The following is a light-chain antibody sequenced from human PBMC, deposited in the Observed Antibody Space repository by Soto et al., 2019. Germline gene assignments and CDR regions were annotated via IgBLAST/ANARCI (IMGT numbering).Light chain of an antibody. CDR3: QQYNSYSFT. CDR1: QSISSW. CDR2: KAS. V-gene: IGKV1-5*03. J-gene: IGKJ5*01. Sequence: DIQMTQSPSTLSATVGDRVTITCRASQSISSWLAWYQHKPGKAPKLLIYKASSLESGVPSRFSGSGSGTEFTLTISSLQPDDFATYYCQQYNSYSFTFGQGTRLEIK.